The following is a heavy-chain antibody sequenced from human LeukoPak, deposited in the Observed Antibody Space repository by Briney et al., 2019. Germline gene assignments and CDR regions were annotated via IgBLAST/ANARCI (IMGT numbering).Heavy chain of an antibody. D-gene: IGHD4-17*01. J-gene: IGHJ4*02. Sequence: SETLSLTCAVYGGSFSGYYWSWIRQPPGKGLEWIGEINHSGGTNYNPSLKSRVTISVDTSKNQFSLKLSSVTAADTAVYYCARGPTVTSFDYWGQGTLVTVSS. CDR2: INHSGGT. CDR1: GGSFSGYY. CDR3: ARGPTVTSFDY. V-gene: IGHV4-34*01.